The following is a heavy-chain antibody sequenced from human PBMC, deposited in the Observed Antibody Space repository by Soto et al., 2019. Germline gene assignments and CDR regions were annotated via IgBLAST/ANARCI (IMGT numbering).Heavy chain of an antibody. Sequence: SETLSLTCAVSGGSISSSNWWSWVRQPPGKGLEWIGEIYHSGSTNYNPSLKSRVTISVDKSKNQFSLKLSSVTAADTAVYYCASWGGIASPGYDGSQDPYDYWGQGTLVTVSS. CDR2: IYHSGST. J-gene: IGHJ4*01. V-gene: IGHV4-4*02. CDR1: GGSISSSNW. D-gene: IGHD6-13*01. CDR3: ASWGGIASPGYDGSQDPYDY.